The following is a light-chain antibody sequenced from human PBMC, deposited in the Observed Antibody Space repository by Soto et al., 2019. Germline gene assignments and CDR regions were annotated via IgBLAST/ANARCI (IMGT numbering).Light chain of an antibody. J-gene: IGKJ4*01. V-gene: IGKV1-39*01. CDR1: QSISSY. Sequence: DIQMTQSPSSLSASVGDRVTITCRASQSISSYLNWYQQKPGKAPKLLIYAASSLQSGVPSRCSGSGSGTDFTLTISSLQPEDFATYYCQQSYSTPLTFGGGTNVEIK. CDR3: QQSYSTPLT. CDR2: AAS.